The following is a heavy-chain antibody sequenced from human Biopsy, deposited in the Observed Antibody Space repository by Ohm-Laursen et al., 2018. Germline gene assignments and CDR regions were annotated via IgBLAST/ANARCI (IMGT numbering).Heavy chain of an antibody. V-gene: IGHV4-59*01. CDR1: GGSISSDY. J-gene: IGHJ6*02. CDR2: IYYSGST. Sequence: GTLSLTWTVSGGSISSDYWSWIRQTPGKGLEWIGYIYYSGSTNYNPSLRSRVTISVDTSKNQFSLRLNSVTAADTAVYYCARATNSTGWPYYYFYGMDVWGQGTTVTVSS. CDR3: ARATNSTGWPYYYFYGMDV. D-gene: IGHD2/OR15-2a*01.